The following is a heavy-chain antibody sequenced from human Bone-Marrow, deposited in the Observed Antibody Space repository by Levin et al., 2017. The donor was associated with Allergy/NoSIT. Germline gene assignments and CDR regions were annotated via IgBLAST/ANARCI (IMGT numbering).Heavy chain of an antibody. Sequence: SLKISCATSGFTFDDHTMHWVRQAPGKGLEWVARISWNSGNIGYADSVKGRFTISRDNTKSSLYLQLDSLTTEDSALYYCAKERYDRSWRHFDYWGQGTLVTVSS. D-gene: IGHD3-22*01. V-gene: IGHV3-9*01. CDR2: ISWNSGNI. J-gene: IGHJ4*02. CDR1: GFTFDDHT. CDR3: AKERYDRSWRHFDY.